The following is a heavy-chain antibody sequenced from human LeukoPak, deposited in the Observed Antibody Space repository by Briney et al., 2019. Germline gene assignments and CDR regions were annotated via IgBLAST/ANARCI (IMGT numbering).Heavy chain of an antibody. V-gene: IGHV4-38-2*02. D-gene: IGHD7-27*01. J-gene: IGHJ4*02. CDR1: GYSISSGYY. CDR2: IYHSGST. CDR3: ARHSYDQPGDFDY. Sequence: PSETLSLTCTVSGYSISSGYYWGWIRQPPGKGLEWIGSIYHSGSTYYNPSLKSRVTISVDTSKNQFSLKLSSVTAADTAVYYCARHSYDQPGDFDYWGQGTLVTVSS.